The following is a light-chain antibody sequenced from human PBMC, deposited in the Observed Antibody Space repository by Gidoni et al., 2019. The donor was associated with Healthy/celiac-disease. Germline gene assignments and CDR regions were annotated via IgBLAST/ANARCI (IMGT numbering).Light chain of an antibody. CDR3: LSADSSGTSP. J-gene: IGLJ3*02. V-gene: IGLV3-16*01. CDR1: ALPKKY. CDR2: KDS. Sequence: SYELTQPPSVSVSLGQMARSTCSGEALPKKYAYWYQQKPGQFPVLVIYKDSERPSGIPERFSGSSSGTIVTLTISGVQAEDEADYYCLSADSSGTSPFGGGTKLTVL.